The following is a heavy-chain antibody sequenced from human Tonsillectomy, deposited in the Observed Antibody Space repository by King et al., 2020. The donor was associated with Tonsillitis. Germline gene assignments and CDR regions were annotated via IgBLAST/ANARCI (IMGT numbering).Heavy chain of an antibody. Sequence: QVQVVESGGGVVQPGGSLRLSCAASGFTFSDFGMHWVRQAPGKGLEWMAFIRHDSSDTSYAHSVKGRFTISRDNSKNTVYLQMNSLSAEDTAVYYCVKEGYSYAFDPWGEGTLVTVPS. CDR3: VKEGYSYAFDP. CDR2: IRHDSSDT. CDR1: GFTFSDFG. J-gene: IGHJ5*02. D-gene: IGHD5-18*01. V-gene: IGHV3-30*02.